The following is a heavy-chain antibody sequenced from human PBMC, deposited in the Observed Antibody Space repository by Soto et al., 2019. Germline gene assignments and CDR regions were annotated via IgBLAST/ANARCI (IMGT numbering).Heavy chain of an antibody. CDR3: ARGPYGSGSYYNGYYYYGMDV. CDR2: IWYDGSNK. V-gene: IGHV3-33*01. CDR1: GFTFSSYG. D-gene: IGHD3-10*01. Sequence: GGSLRLSCAASGFTFSSYGMHWVRQAPGKGLEWVAVIWYDGSNKYYADSVKVRFTISRDNSKNTLYLQMNSLRAEDTAVYYCARGPYGSGSYYNGYYYYGMDVWGQGTTVTVSS. J-gene: IGHJ6*02.